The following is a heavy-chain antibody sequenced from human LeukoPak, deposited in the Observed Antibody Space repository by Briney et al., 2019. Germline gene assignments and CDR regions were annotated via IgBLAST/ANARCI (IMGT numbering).Heavy chain of an antibody. CDR1: GGSMSNYY. CDR2: VYYSGTT. Sequence: SETLSLTCTVSGGSMSNYYWNWIRQPPGKGLEWIGYVYYSGTTNYNPSLKSRVSMSVDTSKNQFSLKLSSVTAADTAVYYCAKSNGYGLVDIWGQGTMVTVSS. J-gene: IGHJ3*02. V-gene: IGHV4-59*12. D-gene: IGHD3-10*01. CDR3: AKSNGYGLVDI.